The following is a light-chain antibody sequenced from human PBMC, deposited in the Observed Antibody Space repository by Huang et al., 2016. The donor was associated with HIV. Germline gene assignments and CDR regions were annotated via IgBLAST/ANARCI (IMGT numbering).Light chain of an antibody. CDR3: QQYDNLPLT. J-gene: IGKJ4*01. CDR1: QDISNY. V-gene: IGKV1-33*01. Sequence: DIQMTQSPSSLSASVGDRVPITCQASQDISNYLSWYQHKPGKAPTLLIYDATNLEAGVPSRFSGSGYGTDFTFTISSLQPEDIARYFCQQYDNLPLTFGGGTKVEIK. CDR2: DAT.